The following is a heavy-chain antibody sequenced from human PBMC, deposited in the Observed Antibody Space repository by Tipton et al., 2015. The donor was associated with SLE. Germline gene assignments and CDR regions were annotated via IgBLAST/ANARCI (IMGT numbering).Heavy chain of an antibody. V-gene: IGHV4-59*01. Sequence: TLSLTCTVSGGSISPYYWAWIRQPPGRGLEWIGCINYSGITNYNPSLESRVTISVDTSKNQFSLNLNSLTAADTAMYYCARGGGSRSSCQDFDFWGQGTLVSVSS. CDR2: INYSGIT. D-gene: IGHD2-2*01. CDR1: GGSISPYY. CDR3: ARGGGSRSSCQDFDF. J-gene: IGHJ4*02.